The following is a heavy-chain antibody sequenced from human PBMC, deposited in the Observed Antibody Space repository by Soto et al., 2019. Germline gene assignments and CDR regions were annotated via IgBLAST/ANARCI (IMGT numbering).Heavy chain of an antibody. V-gene: IGHV3-30-3*01. Sequence: QVQLVESGGGVVQPGRSLRLSCAASGFTFSIYAMHWVRQAPGKGLEWVTVISYDGGNEYYADSVKGRFTISRDNSKNTLFLQMSSVRAEDTAVYYCVRGGYYGSGSYYTLLDHWGQGTLVTVSS. CDR2: ISYDGGNE. J-gene: IGHJ4*02. CDR1: GFTFSIYA. CDR3: VRGGYYGSGSYYTLLDH. D-gene: IGHD3-10*01.